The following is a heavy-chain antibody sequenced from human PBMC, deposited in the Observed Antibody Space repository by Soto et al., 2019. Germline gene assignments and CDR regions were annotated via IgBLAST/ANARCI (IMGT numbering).Heavy chain of an antibody. CDR3: AKDTCFAELSSSISSSAMDV. D-gene: IGHD3-10*01. Sequence: QVQLQESGPGLVKPSQTLSLTCSVSGGSINSRGFYLSWIRQHPGKGLEWIGYIYYSGTTYYNPSLKSRVMISIHTSKNQFSLKLSSVTAADTAVYYCAKDTCFAELSSSISSSAMDVWGQGTTVTVSS. CDR2: IYYSGTT. J-gene: IGHJ6*02. CDR1: GGSINSRGFY. V-gene: IGHV4-31*03.